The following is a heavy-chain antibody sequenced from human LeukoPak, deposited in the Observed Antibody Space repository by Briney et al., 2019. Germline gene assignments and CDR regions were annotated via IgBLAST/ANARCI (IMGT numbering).Heavy chain of an antibody. CDR2: IYYSGTT. V-gene: IGHV4-39*07. CDR3: ARVYYDSSGYSYFQH. Sequence: SETLSLTCTVSGGSITSTSYYWGWIRQPPGKGLEWIGSIYYSGTTYYNPSLKSRVTISVDTSKNQFSLRLSSVTAADTAVYYCARVYYDSSGYSYFQHWGQGTLVTVSS. D-gene: IGHD3-22*01. J-gene: IGHJ1*01. CDR1: GGSITSTSYY.